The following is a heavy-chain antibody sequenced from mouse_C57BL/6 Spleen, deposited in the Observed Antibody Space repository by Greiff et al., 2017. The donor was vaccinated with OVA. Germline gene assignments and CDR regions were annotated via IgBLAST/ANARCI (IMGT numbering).Heavy chain of an antibody. CDR1: GYTFTSYW. V-gene: IGHV1-69*01. J-gene: IGHJ2*01. Sequence: VQLKQPGAELVMPGASVKLSCKASGYTFTSYWMHWVQQRPGQGLEWIGEIDPSDSYTNYNQKFKGKSTLTVDKSSSTAYMQLSSLTSEDTAVYYCARGDYSDYWGQGTTLTVSS. D-gene: IGHD2-12*01. CDR2: IDPSDSYT. CDR3: ARGDYSDY.